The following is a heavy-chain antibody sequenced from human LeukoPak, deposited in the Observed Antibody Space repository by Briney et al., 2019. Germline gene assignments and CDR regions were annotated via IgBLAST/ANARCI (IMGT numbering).Heavy chain of an antibody. CDR1: GFTFSSYG. D-gene: IGHD3-10*01. CDR2: ISYDGSNK. V-gene: IGHV3-30*18. J-gene: IGHJ4*02. CDR3: AKVLLWFGELSGFDY. Sequence: PGGSLRLSCAASGFTFSSYGMHWVRQAPGKGLEWVAVISYDGSNKYYADSVKGRFTISRDNSKNTLYLQMNSLRAEDTAVYYCAKVLLWFGELSGFDYWGQGTLVTVSS.